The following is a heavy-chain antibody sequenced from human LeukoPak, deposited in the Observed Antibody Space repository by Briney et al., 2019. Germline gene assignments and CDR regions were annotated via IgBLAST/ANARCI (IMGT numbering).Heavy chain of an antibody. D-gene: IGHD2-15*01. CDR2: IYTSGRT. J-gene: IGHJ4*02. Sequence: SETLSLTCTVTVSGDSVSSKSWSWIRQPPGKGLEWIGYIYTSGRTSYKPSLRSRVTISVDTSKNQFSLTLSSVTAADTAVYYCSVAGSWDQGTLVTVSS. CDR1: GDSVSSKS. V-gene: IGHV4-4*09. CDR3: SVAGS.